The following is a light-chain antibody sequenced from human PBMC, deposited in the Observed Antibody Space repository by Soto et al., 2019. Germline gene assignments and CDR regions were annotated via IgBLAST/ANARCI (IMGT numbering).Light chain of an antibody. Sequence: QSALTQPASVSGSPGQSITISCTGTSRDVGSYNSVSWYQQHPGKAPKLIIYEGTRRPSGVSNRFSGSNSGNTASPTISGLQAEDEADYYCCSDGGSSNFVIFGGGTKLTVL. CDR1: SRDVGSYNS. V-gene: IGLV2-23*03. CDR2: EGT. J-gene: IGLJ2*01. CDR3: CSDGGSSNFVI.